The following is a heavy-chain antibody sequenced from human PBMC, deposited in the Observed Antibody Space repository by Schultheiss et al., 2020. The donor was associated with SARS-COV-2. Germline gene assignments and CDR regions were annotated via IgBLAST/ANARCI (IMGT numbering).Heavy chain of an antibody. Sequence: SETLSLTCAVYGGSFSGYYWSWIRQPPGKGLEWIGEINHSGSTNYNPSLKSRVTISVDTSKNQFSLKLSSLTAADTAVYYCARGWFDYYFDYWGQGALVTVSS. J-gene: IGHJ4*02. CDR3: ARGWFDYYFDY. V-gene: IGHV4-34*01. CDR2: INHSGST. CDR1: GGSFSGYY. D-gene: IGHD3-10*01.